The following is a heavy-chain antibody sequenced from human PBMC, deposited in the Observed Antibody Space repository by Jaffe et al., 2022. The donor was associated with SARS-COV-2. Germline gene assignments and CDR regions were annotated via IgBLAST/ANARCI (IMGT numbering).Heavy chain of an antibody. V-gene: IGHV3-15*01. D-gene: IGHD3-22*01. CDR1: GFTFSNAW. Sequence: EVQLVESGGGLVKPGGSLRLSCAASGFTFSNAWMSWVRQAPGKGLEWVGRIKSKTDGGTTDYAAPVKGRFTISRDDSKNTLYLQMNSLKTEDTAVYYCTTDGSNYDSSGYYYCHGYWGQGTLVTVSS. CDR3: TTDGSNYDSSGYYYCHGY. J-gene: IGHJ4*02. CDR2: IKSKTDGGTT.